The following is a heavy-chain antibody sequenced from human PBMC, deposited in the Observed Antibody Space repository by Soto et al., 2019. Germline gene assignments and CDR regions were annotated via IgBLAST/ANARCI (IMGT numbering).Heavy chain of an antibody. CDR1: GYSFTTYW. D-gene: IGHD2-2*02. CDR2: IDPSDSYT. J-gene: IGHJ6*02. CDR3: ARLGDCSSTSCYISGYYYYGMDV. Sequence: GESLKISCXASGYSFTTYWLSWVRQMPGKGLEWMGRIDPSDSYTNYSPSFQGHVTISADKSISTAYLQWSSLKASDTAMYYCARLGDCSSTSCYISGYYYYGMDVWGQGTTVT. V-gene: IGHV5-10-1*01.